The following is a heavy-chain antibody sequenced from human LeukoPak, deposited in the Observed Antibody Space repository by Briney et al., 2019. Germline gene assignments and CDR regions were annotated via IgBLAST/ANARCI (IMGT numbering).Heavy chain of an antibody. V-gene: IGHV4-59*01. CDR3: ARVAYTTPDY. Sequence: PSETLSLTCTVSGGSISSYYWSWIRQPPGKGLEWIGYIYYSGSTNYNPSLKSRVTISVDTSKNQFSLKLSSVIAADTAVYYCARVAYTTPDYWGQGTLVTVSS. CDR2: IYYSGST. CDR1: GGSISSYY. J-gene: IGHJ4*02. D-gene: IGHD3-16*01.